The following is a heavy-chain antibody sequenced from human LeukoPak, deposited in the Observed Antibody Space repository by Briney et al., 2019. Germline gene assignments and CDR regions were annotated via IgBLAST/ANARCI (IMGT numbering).Heavy chain of an antibody. J-gene: IGHJ3*02. D-gene: IGHD3-10*01. V-gene: IGHV3-66*01. CDR2: IYSGGST. CDR1: GFTFSSYA. Sequence: PGGSLRLSCAASGFTFSSYAMSWVRQAPGKGLEWVSVIYSGGSTYYADSVKGRFTISRDNSKNTLYLQMNSLRAEDTAVYYCARDLGYYGSGSYYFAFDIWGQGTMVTVSS. CDR3: ARDLGYYGSGSYYFAFDI.